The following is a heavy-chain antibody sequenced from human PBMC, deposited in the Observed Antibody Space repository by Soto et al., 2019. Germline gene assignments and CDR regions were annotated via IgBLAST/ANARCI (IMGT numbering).Heavy chain of an antibody. V-gene: IGHV2-5*02. J-gene: IGHJ4*02. CDR3: AHRKKTVIVATYFDY. CDR2: IYWDDDK. D-gene: IGHD1-1*01. CDR1: GFSLTTSGEG. Sequence: QITLRESGPALVKPTQTLTLTCTFSGFSLTTSGEGVGWIRQPPGKAPEWLALIYWDDDKRYSPSLKNRLTISGDTSRSQGVLTMTNMDPVDTATYYCAHRKKTVIVATYFDYWGQGTLVTVSS.